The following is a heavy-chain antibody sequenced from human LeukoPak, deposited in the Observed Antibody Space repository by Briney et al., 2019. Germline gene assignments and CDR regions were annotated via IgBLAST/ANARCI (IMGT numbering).Heavy chain of an antibody. Sequence: ASVKVFCKASGYSFTSYHMHWVRQAPGQGLEWMGIINPSGGSTNYAQKFQGRVTMTRDMSTSTVYMVLSSLRSEDTAVYYCAREAVTIFGLVRTQTTKGPHRFDPWGQGTLVTVSS. CDR2: INPSGGST. CDR3: AREAVTIFGLVRTQTTKGPHRFDP. V-gene: IGHV1-46*01. J-gene: IGHJ5*02. CDR1: GYSFTSYH. D-gene: IGHD3-3*01.